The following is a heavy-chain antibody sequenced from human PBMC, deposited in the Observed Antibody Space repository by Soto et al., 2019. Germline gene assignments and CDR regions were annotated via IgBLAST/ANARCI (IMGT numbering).Heavy chain of an antibody. Sequence: QVQLQESGPGLVRPSQTLSLTCSVSGGSINTDHYHWTWTRQPPGKGLEWIGYIHYSGIVYYNPSLQSRLSMSIDTSKNMFSLKLSSMTAADTAVYFCVREDDGGDRDYYGLDVWGQGTTVIVS. CDR1: GGSINTDHYH. CDR3: VREDDGGDRDYYGLDV. J-gene: IGHJ6*02. V-gene: IGHV4-30-4*01. CDR2: IHYSGIV. D-gene: IGHD2-21*02.